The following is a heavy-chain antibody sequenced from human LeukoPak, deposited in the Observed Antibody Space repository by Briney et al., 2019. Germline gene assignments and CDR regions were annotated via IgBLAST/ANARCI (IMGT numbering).Heavy chain of an antibody. V-gene: IGHV3-23*01. CDR1: GFTFSSYA. CDR3: ARDLAWGAFDY. J-gene: IGHJ4*02. Sequence: PGGSLRLSCAASGFTFSSYAMSWVRQAPGKGLEWVSAISGSGGSTYYADSVEGRFTISRDDSKNTLSLQTNSLRVEDTATYYCARDLAWGAFDYWGQGTLVTVSS. D-gene: IGHD7-27*01. CDR2: ISGSGGST.